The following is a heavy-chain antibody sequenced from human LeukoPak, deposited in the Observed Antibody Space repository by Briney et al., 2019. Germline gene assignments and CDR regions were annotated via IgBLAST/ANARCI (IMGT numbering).Heavy chain of an antibody. CDR2: ISYTGST. J-gene: IGHJ5*02. CDR3: ARDDYRGVTNFDP. Sequence: SETLSLTCTVSGGSISPYFWSWIQQPPGKGLEWIGYISYTGSTNYNPSLKSRVTISVDTSKNQFSLQLTSVTAADTVVYYCARDDYRGVTNFDPWGQGALVTVSS. CDR1: GGSISPYF. D-gene: IGHD3-10*01. V-gene: IGHV4-59*01.